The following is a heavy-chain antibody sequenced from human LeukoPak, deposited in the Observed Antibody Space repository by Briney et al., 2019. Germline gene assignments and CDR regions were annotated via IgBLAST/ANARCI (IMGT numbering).Heavy chain of an antibody. CDR3: AKDIESGPGGLTPSWIDY. V-gene: IGHV3-33*03. D-gene: IGHD1-26*01. J-gene: IGHJ4*02. Sequence: PGGSLRLSCAASGFTFSNYGMHWVRQAPGKGLEWVAVIWYDGSNKDYADSVKGRFTISRDNSKNTLYLQMNSLRAEDTAVYYCAKDIESGPGGLTPSWIDYWGQGTLVTVSS. CDR1: GFTFSNYG. CDR2: IWYDGSNK.